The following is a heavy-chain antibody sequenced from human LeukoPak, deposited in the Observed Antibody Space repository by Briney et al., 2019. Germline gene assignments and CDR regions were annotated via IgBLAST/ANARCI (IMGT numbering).Heavy chain of an antibody. CDR1: GGSISSGGYS. J-gene: IGHJ4*02. V-gene: IGHV4-30-2*01. CDR2: IYHSGST. Sequence: PSQTLSLTCAVSGGSISSGGYSWSWIRQPPGKGLEWIGYIYHSGSTYYNPSLKSRVTISVDRSKNQFSLKLSSVTAADTAVYYCVEGGRATVVDYWGQGTLVTVSS. D-gene: IGHD4-11*01. CDR3: VEGGRATVVDY.